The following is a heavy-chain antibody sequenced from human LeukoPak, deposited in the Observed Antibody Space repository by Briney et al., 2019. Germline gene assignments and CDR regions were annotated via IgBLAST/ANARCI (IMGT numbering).Heavy chain of an antibody. CDR3: VRKMKTGSSSGDYDY. J-gene: IGHJ4*02. Sequence: PGGSLRLSCVASGFIFSGHTMNWVRQAPGRGLEWVSSISTSSTYKHCADSVEGRFTISRDNPKNSLYLQMNSLRADDTAMYFCVRKMKTGSSSGDYDYWGQGVLVTVSS. V-gene: IGHV3-21*06. CDR1: GFIFSGHT. CDR2: ISTSSTYK. D-gene: IGHD1-1*01.